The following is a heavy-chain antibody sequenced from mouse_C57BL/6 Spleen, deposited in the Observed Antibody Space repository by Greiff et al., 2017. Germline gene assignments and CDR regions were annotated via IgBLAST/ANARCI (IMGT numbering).Heavy chain of an antibody. V-gene: IGHV1-82*01. J-gene: IGHJ2*01. CDR2: IYPGDGDT. D-gene: IGHD2-13*01. CDR3: ASDYPDYY. Sequence: VKVVESGPELVKPGASVKISCKASGYAFSSSWMNWVKQRPGKGLEWIGRIYPGDGDTNYNGKFKGKATLTADKSSSTAYMQLSSLTSEDSAVYFCASDYPDYYWGQGTTLTVSS. CDR1: GYAFSSSW.